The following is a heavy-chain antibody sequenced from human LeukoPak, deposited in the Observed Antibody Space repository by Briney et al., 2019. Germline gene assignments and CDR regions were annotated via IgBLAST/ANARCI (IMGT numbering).Heavy chain of an antibody. V-gene: IGHV3-20*04. J-gene: IGHJ4*02. CDR2: INWNGGST. CDR3: ARARGSGGSGSYSFFDY. D-gene: IGHD3-10*01. Sequence: PGGSLRLSCAASGFTFEDYGMSWVRQAPGKGLEWVSGINWNGGSTGYADSVKGRFTISRDNAKNSLYLQMNSLRAEDTALYYCARARGSGGSGSYSFFDYWGQGTLVTVSS. CDR1: GFTFEDYG.